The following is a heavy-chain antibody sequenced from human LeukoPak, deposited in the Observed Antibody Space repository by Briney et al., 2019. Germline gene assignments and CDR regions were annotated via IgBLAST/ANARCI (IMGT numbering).Heavy chain of an antibody. CDR2: IYSSGST. CDR1: GGAIISSSLY. Sequence: SETLSLTCTVSGGAIISSSLYWVWIRQPPGRGLEWIGSIYSSGSTYYNPSVNSRATISVDTSKKELSLELSSVTAADTSMYYCARLYYSDSAFDYWGQGTLVTVSS. CDR3: ARLYYSDSAFDY. D-gene: IGHD3-10*01. V-gene: IGHV4-39*01. J-gene: IGHJ4*01.